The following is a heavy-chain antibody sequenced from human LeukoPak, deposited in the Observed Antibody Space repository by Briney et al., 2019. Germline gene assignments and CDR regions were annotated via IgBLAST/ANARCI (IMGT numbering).Heavy chain of an antibody. CDR1: GFTFSDHY. Sequence: GSLRLSCAASGFTFSDHYMDWVRQPPGKGLEWIGEIYHSGSTNYNPSLKSRVTISVDKSKNQFSLKLSSVTAADTAVYYCVRAAVVAASYRFDPWGQGTLVTVSS. V-gene: IGHV4-34*01. J-gene: IGHJ5*02. CDR2: IYHSGST. D-gene: IGHD2-15*01. CDR3: VRAAVVAASYRFDP.